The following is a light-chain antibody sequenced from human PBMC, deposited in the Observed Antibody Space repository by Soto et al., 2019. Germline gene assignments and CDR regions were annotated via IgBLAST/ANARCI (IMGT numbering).Light chain of an antibody. CDR2: DVS. V-gene: IGLV2-14*01. Sequence: QSALTQPASVSGSPGQSITISCTGTSSDVGGYNYVSCYQQHPGKAPKLMIYDVSNRPSGVSNRFSGSKSANTTSLTNSGLQSEDEADYYCISYTSSSTLLFGGGTKLTVL. CDR3: ISYTSSSTLL. J-gene: IGLJ2*01. CDR1: SSDVGGYNY.